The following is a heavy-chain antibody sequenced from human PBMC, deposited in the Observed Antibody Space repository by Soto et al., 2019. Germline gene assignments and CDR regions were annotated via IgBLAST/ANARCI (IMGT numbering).Heavy chain of an antibody. CDR2: INHSGST. CDR3: ARGEYITMVRGGYYYYYGMDV. J-gene: IGHJ6*02. CDR1: GGSFSGYY. Sequence: SETLSLTCAVYGGSFSGYYWSWIRQPPGKGLEWIGEINHSGSTNYNPSLKSRVTISVDTSKNQFSLKLSSVTAADTAVYYCARGEYITMVRGGYYYYYGMDVWGQGTTVTVSS. V-gene: IGHV4-34*01. D-gene: IGHD3-10*01.